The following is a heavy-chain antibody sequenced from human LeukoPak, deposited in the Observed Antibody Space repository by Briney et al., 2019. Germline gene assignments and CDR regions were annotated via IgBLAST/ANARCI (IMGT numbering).Heavy chain of an antibody. Sequence: GGSLRLSCAASGFTFTNYAMAWVRQAPGKGLQWVSSISVSGGTTYDADSVKGRFTISRDNSKNSLYLQMNSLRAEDTALYYCAKDQYSSGFRPDYWGQGTLVTVSS. CDR3: AKDQYSSGFRPDY. CDR2: ISVSGGTT. CDR1: GFTFTNYA. V-gene: IGHV3-23*01. D-gene: IGHD6-19*01. J-gene: IGHJ4*02.